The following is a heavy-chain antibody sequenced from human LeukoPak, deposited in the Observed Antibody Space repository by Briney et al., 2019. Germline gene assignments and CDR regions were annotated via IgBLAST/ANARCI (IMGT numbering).Heavy chain of an antibody. CDR3: ARAEYSSSFPYYYYYYMDV. CDR1: GGSISSYY. D-gene: IGHD6-6*01. J-gene: IGHJ6*03. Sequence: PSETLSLTCTVSGGSISSYYWSWIRQPAGTALEWIGRIYTSGTITYNPSLKSRVTMSVDTSKNQFSLKLSSVTAADTAVYYCARAEYSSSFPYYYYYYMDVWGKGTTVTVSS. CDR2: IYTSGTI. V-gene: IGHV4-4*07.